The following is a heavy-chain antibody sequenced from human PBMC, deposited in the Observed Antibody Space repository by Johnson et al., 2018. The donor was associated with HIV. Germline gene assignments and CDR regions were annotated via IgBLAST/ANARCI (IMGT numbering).Heavy chain of an antibody. CDR3: ARELIVGATNAFDM. CDR2: IKSKTDGGTT. D-gene: IGHD1-26*01. CDR1: GFTFSSYA. V-gene: IGHV3-15*01. Sequence: MQLVESGGGVVQPWRSLRLSCAASGFTFSSYAMHWVRQAPGKGLEWVGRIKSKTDGGTTDYAAPVKGRFTISRDDSKNTLYLQMSSLKTEDTALYYCARELIVGATNAFDMWGQGTVVHVSS. J-gene: IGHJ3*02.